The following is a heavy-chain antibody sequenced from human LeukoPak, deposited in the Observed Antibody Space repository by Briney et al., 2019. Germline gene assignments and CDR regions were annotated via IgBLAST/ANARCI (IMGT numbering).Heavy chain of an antibody. CDR1: GGTFSIYA. D-gene: IGHD1-1*01. J-gene: IGHJ4*02. V-gene: IGHV1-69*13. CDR2: IIPIFGTA. CDR3: ARDRFRGTTRDYFDY. Sequence: SVTVSCKASGGTFSIYAISWVRQAPGQGLEWMGGIIPIFGTANYAQKFQGRVTITADESTSTAYMELSSLRSEDTAVYYCARDRFRGTTRDYFDYWGQGTLVTVSS.